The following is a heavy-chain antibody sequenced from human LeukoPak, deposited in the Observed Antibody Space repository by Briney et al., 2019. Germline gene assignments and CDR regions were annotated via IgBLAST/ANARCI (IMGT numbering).Heavy chain of an antibody. V-gene: IGHV3-48*04. CDR2: ISSSSSTI. CDR3: ARGIVGATDYFDY. D-gene: IGHD1-26*01. CDR1: GFTFSSYS. Sequence: GGSLRLSCAASGFTFSSYSMNWVRQAPGKGLEWLSYISSSSSTIYYADSVKGRFTISRDNAKNSLFLQMNSLRAEDTAFYYCARGIVGATDYFDYWGQGNLVTVSS. J-gene: IGHJ4*02.